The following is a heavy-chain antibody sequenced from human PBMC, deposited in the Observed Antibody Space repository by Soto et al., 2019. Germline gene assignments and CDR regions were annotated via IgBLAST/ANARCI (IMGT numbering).Heavy chain of an antibody. D-gene: IGHD6-19*01. CDR1: GYGVTTYG. Sequence: ASVKVSCKASGYGVTTYGISWVRQAPGQGLEWMGWISAYNGNTNYAQKLQGRVTMTTDTSTSTAYMEVRSLRSDDTAVYYCAREGAVAVGGAFYYNGMDVWGQVTTVTVSS. CDR2: ISAYNGNT. V-gene: IGHV1-18*04. J-gene: IGHJ6*02. CDR3: AREGAVAVGGAFYYNGMDV.